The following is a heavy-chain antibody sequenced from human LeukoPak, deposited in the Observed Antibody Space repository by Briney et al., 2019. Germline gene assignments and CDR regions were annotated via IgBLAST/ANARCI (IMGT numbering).Heavy chain of an antibody. D-gene: IGHD5/OR15-5a*01. CDR2: INPDSGDT. Sequence: ASVKVSCTASGYTFSAYYIQWVRQAPGQGLESMGWINPDSGDTRYGQKFQGRVTMTRDTSKSVVYMELSTLRSDDTAVYFCARGGLVQYSSAFFVYEELYNWFEPWGQGTLVTVSS. J-gene: IGHJ5*02. CDR1: GYTFSAYY. CDR3: ARGGLVQYSSAFFVYEELYNWFEP. V-gene: IGHV1-2*02.